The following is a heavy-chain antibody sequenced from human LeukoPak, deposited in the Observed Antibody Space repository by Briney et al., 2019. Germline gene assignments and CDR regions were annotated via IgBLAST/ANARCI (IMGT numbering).Heavy chain of an antibody. D-gene: IGHD6-13*01. Sequence: PGGSLRLSCAASGFTFSSYSMNWVRQAPGKGLEWVSSISSSSSYIYYADSVKGRFTISRDNAKNSLYLQMNSLRAEDTAVYYCAKLLWAAAGTFGAFDIWGQGTMVTVSS. J-gene: IGHJ3*02. V-gene: IGHV3-21*01. CDR1: GFTFSSYS. CDR2: ISSSSSYI. CDR3: AKLLWAAAGTFGAFDI.